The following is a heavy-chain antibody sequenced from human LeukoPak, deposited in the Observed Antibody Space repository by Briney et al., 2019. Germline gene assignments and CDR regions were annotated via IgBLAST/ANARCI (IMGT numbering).Heavy chain of an antibody. CDR1: GGSISSYY. D-gene: IGHD4-17*01. CDR2: IYYSGST. Sequence: VKPSETLSLTCTVSGGSISSYYWSWIRQPPGKELEWIGYIYYSGSTKYNPSLKSRVTISVDTSKNQFSLKLSSVTAADTAVYYCASGLISYGDYGEFDYRGQGTLVTVSS. CDR3: ASGLISYGDYGEFDY. V-gene: IGHV4-59*01. J-gene: IGHJ4*02.